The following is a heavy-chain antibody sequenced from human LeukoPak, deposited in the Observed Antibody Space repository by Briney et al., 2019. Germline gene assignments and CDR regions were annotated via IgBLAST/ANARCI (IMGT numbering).Heavy chain of an antibody. CDR1: GFTFSSYW. J-gene: IGHJ4*02. V-gene: IGHV3-74*01. CDR2: INSDGSST. D-gene: IGHD1-26*01. CDR3: ARATGSYYSLGY. Sequence: GGSLRLSCAASGFTFSSYWMHWVRQAPGKGLVWVSRINSDGSSTSYADSVKGRFTVSRDNAKNTLYLQMNSLRAEDTAVYYCARATGSYYSLGYWGQGALVTVSS.